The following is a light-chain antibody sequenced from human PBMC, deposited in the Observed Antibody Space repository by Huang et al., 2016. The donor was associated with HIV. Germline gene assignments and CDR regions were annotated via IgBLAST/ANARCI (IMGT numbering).Light chain of an antibody. J-gene: IGKJ2*01. V-gene: IGKV3-15*01. Sequence: ETVMTQSPATLSVSPGERAPLSCRASQRVSTNLAWYQQKRGQAPRLLIYGASHKAPGIPARFSGSGSWTEFTLTISSLQSEDFAVYYCQQYNTWPDHTFGQGTKLEIK. CDR2: GAS. CDR1: QRVSTN. CDR3: QQYNTWPDHT.